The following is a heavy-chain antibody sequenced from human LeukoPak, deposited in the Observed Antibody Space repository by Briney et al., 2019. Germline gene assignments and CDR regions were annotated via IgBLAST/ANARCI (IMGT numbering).Heavy chain of an antibody. CDR3: AKGSKEYDFWSGYGVY. Sequence: GGSLRLSCAASGFTFSSYDMHWVRHAPGKGLEWVAFIRYDGSNKYYADSVKGRFTISSDNSKNTLYLQMNSLRAEDTAVYYCAKGSKEYDFWSGYGVYWGQGTLVTVSS. J-gene: IGHJ4*02. D-gene: IGHD3-3*01. V-gene: IGHV3-30*02. CDR1: GFTFSSYD. CDR2: IRYDGSNK.